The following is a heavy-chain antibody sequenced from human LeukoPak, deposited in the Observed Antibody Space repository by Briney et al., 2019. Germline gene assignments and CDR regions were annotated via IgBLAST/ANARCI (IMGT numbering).Heavy chain of an antibody. CDR3: ATKQWLAPPPDS. V-gene: IGHV3-74*01. D-gene: IGHD6-19*01. J-gene: IGHJ4*02. CDR1: GFTFSKYW. Sequence: GGSLRLSCAASGFTFSKYWMLWVRQAPGKGLESVSRINTDGTFTTYADSVKGRFTVSRDNADNTMFLQMNSVRDEDTAVYYCATKQWLAPPPDSWGQGTPVTVSS. CDR2: INTDGTFT.